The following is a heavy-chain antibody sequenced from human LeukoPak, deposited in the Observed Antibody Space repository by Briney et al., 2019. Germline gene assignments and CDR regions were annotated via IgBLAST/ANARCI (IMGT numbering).Heavy chain of an antibody. CDR3: TKRGCSSTPCYSNC. D-gene: IGHD2-2*01. CDR2: ISSGGDT. Sequence: GGSLRLSCAASGFTFSGYSMSWVLQAPGKGLEWCSAISSGGDTYYAESVKGRFTISRDNSKNTLSLQMSSLRAEDTAVYYCTKRGCSSTPCYSNCWGQGTLVTVAS. J-gene: IGHJ4*02. V-gene: IGHV3-23*01. CDR1: GFTFSGYS.